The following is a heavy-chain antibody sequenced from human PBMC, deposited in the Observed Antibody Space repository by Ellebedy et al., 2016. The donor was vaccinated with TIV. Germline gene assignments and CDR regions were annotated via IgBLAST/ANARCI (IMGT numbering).Heavy chain of an antibody. V-gene: IGHV3-23*01. D-gene: IGHD3-16*02. CDR3: ARDGLRLGELSLSLDY. CDR1: GFTFGSYA. J-gene: IGHJ4*02. CDR2: ISASGGSI. Sequence: GESLKISCAASGFTFGSYAMSWVRQAPGKGLEWVSSISASGGSIHYADSVKGRFTISRDNSKNTLDMQMNSLRVEDTAVYYCARDGLRLGELSLSLDYWGQGTLVTVSP.